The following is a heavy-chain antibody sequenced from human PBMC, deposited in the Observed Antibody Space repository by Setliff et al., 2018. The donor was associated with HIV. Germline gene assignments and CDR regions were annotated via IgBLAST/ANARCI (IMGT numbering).Heavy chain of an antibody. CDR1: GFSLSTSGMC. CDR2: IDWDEDK. D-gene: IGHD1-26*01. J-gene: IGHJ4*02. V-gene: IGHV2-70*11. CDR3: ARMISYSPYFDY. Sequence: SGPTLVNPTQTLTLTCTFSGFSLSTSGMCVSWIRQPPGKALEWLARIDWDEDKYYSTSLKTRLTISKDTSKNQVVLKMTNMDPADTAAYYCARMISYSPYFDYWGQGTVVTVSS.